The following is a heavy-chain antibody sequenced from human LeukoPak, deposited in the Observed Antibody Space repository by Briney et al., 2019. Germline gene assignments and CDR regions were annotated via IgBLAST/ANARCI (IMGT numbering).Heavy chain of an antibody. V-gene: IGHV4-34*01. Sequence: SETLSLTCAVYGGSFSGYYWSWIRQPPGKGLEWIGEINHSGSTNYNPSLKSRVTISVDTSKNQFSLKLSSVTAADTAVYYCARYVWPVYGSGITSAFDIWGQGTMVTVSS. CDR3: ARYVWPVYGSGITSAFDI. J-gene: IGHJ3*02. CDR1: GGSFSGYY. CDR2: INHSGST. D-gene: IGHD3-10*01.